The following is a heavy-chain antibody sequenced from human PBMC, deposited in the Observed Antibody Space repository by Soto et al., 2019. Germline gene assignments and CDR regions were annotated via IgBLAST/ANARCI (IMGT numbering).Heavy chain of an antibody. CDR2: ISGSGGST. V-gene: IGHV3-23*01. D-gene: IGHD6-19*01. J-gene: IGHJ4*02. CDR1: GFTFSSCA. Sequence: GGSLRLSCAASGFTFSSCAMSWVRQAPGKGLEWVSAISGSGGSTYYADSVEGRFTISRDNSKNTLYLQMNSLRAEDTAVYYCARESLAVAGRGYLDYWGQGTLVTVSS. CDR3: ARESLAVAGRGYLDY.